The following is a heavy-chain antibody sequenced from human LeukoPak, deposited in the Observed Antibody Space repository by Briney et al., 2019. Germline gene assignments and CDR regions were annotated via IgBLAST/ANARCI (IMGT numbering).Heavy chain of an antibody. J-gene: IGHJ4*02. V-gene: IGHV3-7*01. CDR2: IKSDGSET. D-gene: IGHD3-9*01. Sequence: GGSLRLSCAASGFTFSGYWMTWVRQAPGKGLEWVANIKSDGSETYYVDSVKGRFTISRDNAKNSLDLQMNSLRAEDTAVYYCARDFDRYYFDYWGQGTLVTVSS. CDR3: ARDFDRYYFDY. CDR1: GFTFSGYW.